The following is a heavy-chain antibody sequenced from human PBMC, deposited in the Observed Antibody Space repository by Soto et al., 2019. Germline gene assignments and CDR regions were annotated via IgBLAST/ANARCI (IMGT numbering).Heavy chain of an antibody. CDR1: GGTFSRHG. CDR2: IIPIFGTA. V-gene: IGHV1-69*01. D-gene: IGHD3-22*01. Sequence: QVQLVQSGAEVRKPGSSVMVSCKASGGTFSRHGISWVRQAPGQGLEWMGGIIPIFGTANHAQKFQGRVTITADESTSTAYMELSSLRSEDTAVYYCARGWGYDNNDYYYAYWGQGTLVIVSS. CDR3: ARGWGYDNNDYYYAY. J-gene: IGHJ4*02.